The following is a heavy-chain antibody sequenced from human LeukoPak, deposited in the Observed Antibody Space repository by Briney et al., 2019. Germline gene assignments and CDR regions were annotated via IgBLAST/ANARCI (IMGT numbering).Heavy chain of an antibody. CDR1: GYTLSDFS. Sequence: GASVKVSCMVSGYTLSDFSMHWVRQAPGKGLEWLGGFDREDDEPIYAQKFQGRVRMTGDTSTDTAYMELSALRSEDTAVYYCATLDFYYDSSGRPLPPDWGQGTLVTVSS. V-gene: IGHV1-24*01. CDR2: FDREDDEP. J-gene: IGHJ4*02. D-gene: IGHD3-22*01. CDR3: ATLDFYYDSSGRPLPPD.